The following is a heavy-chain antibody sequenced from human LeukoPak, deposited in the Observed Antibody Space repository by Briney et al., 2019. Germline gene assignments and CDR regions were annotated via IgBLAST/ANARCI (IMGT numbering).Heavy chain of an antibody. CDR3: AREVIHDYGDYFDY. D-gene: IGHD4-17*01. CDR2: ISYDGSNK. CDR1: GFTFSSYA. V-gene: IGHV3-30-3*01. J-gene: IGHJ4*02. Sequence: GRSLRLSCAASGFTFSSYAMHWVRQAPGKGLEWVAVISYDGSNKYYADSVKGRFTISRDNSENTLYLQMNSLRAEDTAVYYCAREVIHDYGDYFDYWGQGTLVTVSS.